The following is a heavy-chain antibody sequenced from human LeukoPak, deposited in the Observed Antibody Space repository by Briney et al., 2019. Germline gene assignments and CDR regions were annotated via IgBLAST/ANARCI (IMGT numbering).Heavy chain of an antibody. CDR3: AREFVVPAAMGIYYYYYYMDV. J-gene: IGHJ6*03. D-gene: IGHD2-2*01. V-gene: IGHV3-30*03. CDR1: GFTVSSNY. CDR2: ISYDGSNK. Sequence: PGGSLRLSCAASGFTVSSNYMSWVRQAPGKGLEWVAVISYDGSNKYYADSVKGRFTISRDNSKNTLNLQMNSLRAEDTAVYYCAREFVVPAAMGIYYYYYYMDVWGKGTTVTVSS.